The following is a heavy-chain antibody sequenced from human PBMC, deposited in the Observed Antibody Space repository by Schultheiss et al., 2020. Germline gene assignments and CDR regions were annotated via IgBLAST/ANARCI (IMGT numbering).Heavy chain of an antibody. V-gene: IGHV3-11*01. CDR1: GGSISSSTYY. J-gene: IGHJ4*02. Sequence: GGSLRLSCTVSGGSISSSTYYWGWIRQAPGKGLEWVSYISSSGSTIYYADSVKGRFTISRDNAKNSLYLQMNSLRAEDTAVYYCARVAAGIVVSSYIDYWGQGTLVTVSS. CDR3: ARVAAGIVVSSYIDY. D-gene: IGHD2-15*01. CDR2: ISSSGSTI.